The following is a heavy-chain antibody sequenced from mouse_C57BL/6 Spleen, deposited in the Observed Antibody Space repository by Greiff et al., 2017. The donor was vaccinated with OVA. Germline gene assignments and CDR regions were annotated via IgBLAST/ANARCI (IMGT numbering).Heavy chain of an antibody. V-gene: IGHV2-3*01. CDR2: IWGDGST. D-gene: IGHD2-4*01. J-gene: IGHJ3*01. Sequence: VQLVESGPGLVAPSQSLSITCTVSGFSLTSHGVSWVRQPPGKGLEWLGVIWGDGSTNYHSAFISRLSISKDNTKSQVFLKLNSLHTDDTATYYCAKIYYDYEGAAYWGQGTLVTVSA. CDR1: GFSLTSHG. CDR3: AKIYYDYEGAAY.